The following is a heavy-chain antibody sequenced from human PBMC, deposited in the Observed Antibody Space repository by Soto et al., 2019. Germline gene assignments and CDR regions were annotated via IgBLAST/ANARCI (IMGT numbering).Heavy chain of an antibody. CDR1: GGSISSGDYY. Sequence: PSETRSLTCTVSGGSISSGDYYWGWIRQPPGKGLEWIGYIYYSGSTYYNPSLKSRVTISVATSKTQFSRTLSSVTAADTAVHYCASNSYVYTCYAYWGQGTLVTVSS. J-gene: IGHJ4*02. D-gene: IGHD5-18*01. V-gene: IGHV4-30-4*01. CDR2: IYYSGST. CDR3: ASNSYVYTCYAY.